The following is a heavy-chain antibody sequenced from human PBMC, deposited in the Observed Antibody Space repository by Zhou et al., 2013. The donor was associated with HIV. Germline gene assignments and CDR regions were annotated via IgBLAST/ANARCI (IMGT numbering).Heavy chain of an antibody. V-gene: IGHV1-69*05. CDR3: ASDCSSTSCWEDAFDI. CDR1: GGTFSSYA. J-gene: IGHJ3*02. D-gene: IGHD2-2*01. CDR2: IIPIFGTA. Sequence: QVQLVQSGAEVKKPGSSVKVSCKASGGTFSSYAISWVRQAPGQGLEWMGGIIPIFGTANYAQKFQGRVTITTDESTSTAYMELSSLRSEDTAVYYCASDCSSTSCWEDAFDIWGQGDNGHRLF.